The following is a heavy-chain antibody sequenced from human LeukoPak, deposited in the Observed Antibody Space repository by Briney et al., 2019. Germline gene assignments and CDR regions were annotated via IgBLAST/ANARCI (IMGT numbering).Heavy chain of an antibody. D-gene: IGHD3-10*01. J-gene: IGHJ4*02. CDR3: ARDGSGSYFLDY. Sequence: PGGSLRLSCVASGFTFSSYNMNWVRQAPGKGLEWVSYISSSSNYIYYADSVKGRFIISRDNAKNSLYLQMNSLRAEDTAVYYCARDGSGSYFLDYWGQGTLVTVSS. V-gene: IGHV3-21*01. CDR2: ISSSSNYI. CDR1: GFTFSSYN.